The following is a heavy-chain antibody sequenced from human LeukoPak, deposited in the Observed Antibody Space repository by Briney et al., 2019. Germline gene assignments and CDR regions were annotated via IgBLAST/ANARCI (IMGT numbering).Heavy chain of an antibody. D-gene: IGHD3-10*01. CDR3: ARDGYYGSVSFDY. J-gene: IGHJ4*02. CDR1: GGSISSGGYY. Sequence: PSQTLSLTCTVAGGSISSGGYYWGWSRQHRGKGREWIGYIYDSGSTYYNPSLKRRVIISVDTSKTQFSLKLSSVTAADTAVYYCARDGYYGSVSFDYWGQGILVTVSS. CDR2: IYDSGST. V-gene: IGHV4-31*03.